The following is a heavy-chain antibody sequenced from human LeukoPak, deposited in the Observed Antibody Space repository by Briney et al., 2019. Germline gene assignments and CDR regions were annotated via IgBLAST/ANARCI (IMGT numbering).Heavy chain of an antibody. CDR1: GYTFTGYY. Sequence: ASVKVSCKASGYTFTGYYMHWVRQAPGQGLEWMGWISAYNGNTNYAQKLQGRVTMTTDTSTSTAYMELRSLRSDDTAVYYCARVGATLDDAFDIWGQGTMVTVSS. CDR2: ISAYNGNT. D-gene: IGHD1-26*01. V-gene: IGHV1-18*04. J-gene: IGHJ3*02. CDR3: ARVGATLDDAFDI.